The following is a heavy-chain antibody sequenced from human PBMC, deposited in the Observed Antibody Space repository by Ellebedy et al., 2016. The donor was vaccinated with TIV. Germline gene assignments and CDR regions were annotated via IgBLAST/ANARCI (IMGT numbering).Heavy chain of an antibody. Sequence: PGGSLRLSCAASGFTFSNYAMNRVRQAPEKGLEWVANMKQDGSETNYVDSVNGRFTITRDNAKNSLHLQMNGLRADDTAVYYCARRRDSNHYDSRDAFDIWGQGTMVTVSS. CDR3: ARRRDSNHYDSRDAFDI. CDR2: MKQDGSET. D-gene: IGHD3-22*01. CDR1: GFTFSNYA. V-gene: IGHV3-7*03. J-gene: IGHJ3*02.